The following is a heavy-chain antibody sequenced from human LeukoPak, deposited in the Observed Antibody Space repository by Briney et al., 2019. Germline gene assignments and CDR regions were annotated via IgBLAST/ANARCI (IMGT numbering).Heavy chain of an antibody. V-gene: IGHV3-53*01. CDR3: ARGSTREFLDY. CDR2: IYSGSNT. J-gene: IGHJ4*02. D-gene: IGHD3-10*01. Sequence: PGGSLRLSCAASGFTVSSNYMSWVRQAPGKGLEWVSVIYSGSNTYYADSVKGRFTISRDNSKNTLYLQMNSLRAEDTAVYYCARGSTREFLDYWGQGTLVTVSS. CDR1: GFTVSSNY.